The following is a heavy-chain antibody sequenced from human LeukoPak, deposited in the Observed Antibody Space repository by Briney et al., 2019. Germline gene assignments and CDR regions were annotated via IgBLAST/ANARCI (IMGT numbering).Heavy chain of an antibody. V-gene: IGHV3-23*01. Sequence: PGGSLRLSCAASGFTFSSYAMSWVRQAPGKGLEWVSAISGSGGSTYYADSVKGRFTISRDNSKNTLYLQMNSLRAEDTAVYYCAKDPEEGYYDFWSGYLANNWFDPWGQGTLVTVSS. D-gene: IGHD3-3*01. CDR3: AKDPEEGYYDFWSGYLANNWFDP. CDR2: ISGSGGST. CDR1: GFTFSSYA. J-gene: IGHJ5*02.